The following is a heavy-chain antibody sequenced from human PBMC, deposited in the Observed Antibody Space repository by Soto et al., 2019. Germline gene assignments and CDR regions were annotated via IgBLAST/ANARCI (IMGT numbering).Heavy chain of an antibody. CDR3: ATEEKQQLVGYNC. J-gene: IGHJ4*02. CDR1: GYTLTELS. V-gene: IGHV1-24*01. D-gene: IGHD6-13*01. Sequence: ASVKVSCKVSGYTLTELSMHWVRQAPGKGLVWMGGFDPEDGETIYAQKFQCRVTMTADTSTDTAYMELSSLRSEETAVYYCATEEKQQLVGYNCWGKQTLVTVSS. CDR2: FDPEDGET.